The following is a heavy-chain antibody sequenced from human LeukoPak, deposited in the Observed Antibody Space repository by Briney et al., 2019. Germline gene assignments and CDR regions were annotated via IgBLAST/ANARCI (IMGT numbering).Heavy chain of an antibody. CDR2: IIPIFGTA. Sequence: GASVKVSCKASGGTFSSYAISWVRQAPGQGLEWMGRIIPIFGTANYAQKFQGRVTITTDESTSTAYMELSSLRSEDTAVYYCARAPIEGLDQNNWFDPWGQGTLVTVSS. D-gene: IGHD6-19*01. CDR3: ARAPIEGLDQNNWFDP. CDR1: GGTFSSYA. V-gene: IGHV1-69*05. J-gene: IGHJ5*02.